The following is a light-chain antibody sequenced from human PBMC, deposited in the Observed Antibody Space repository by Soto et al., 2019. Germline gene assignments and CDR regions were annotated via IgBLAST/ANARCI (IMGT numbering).Light chain of an antibody. CDR2: ATS. V-gene: IGKV1-39*01. J-gene: IGKJ1*01. CDR1: QSISTY. Sequence: IQVTQSPSALSASGGARVTITWRASQSISTYLIWYQQKPGKAPKLLIYATSSLQSGVPSRFSGSGSGTDFTLTISSLQPEDFATYYCQQSYSTPPGTFGQGTKVDIK. CDR3: QQSYSTPPGT.